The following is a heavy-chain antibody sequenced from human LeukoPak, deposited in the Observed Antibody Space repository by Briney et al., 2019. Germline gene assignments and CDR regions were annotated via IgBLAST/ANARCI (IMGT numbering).Heavy chain of an antibody. CDR3: ASIRGTLGY. J-gene: IGHJ4*02. CDR2: IKNKANSYIT. Sequence: GGSLRLSCAASGFTFSDHFMDWGRQAPGKGLEWVGRIKNKANSYITQYAASMEGRFTISRDDSKNSLYLQMSSLKTEDTAMYYCASIRGTLGYWGQGTVVTVSS. CDR1: GFTFSDHF. D-gene: IGHD1-26*01. V-gene: IGHV3-72*01.